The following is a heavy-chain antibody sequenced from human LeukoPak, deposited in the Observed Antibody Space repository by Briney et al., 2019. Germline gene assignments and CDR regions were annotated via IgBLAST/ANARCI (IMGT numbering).Heavy chain of an antibody. D-gene: IGHD5-12*01. Sequence: GRSLRLSCAASGFTFSSYGMHWVRQAPGQGLEWMGWINPDNGGTNYAQKFQGRVTMTRDMSISTAYMELSRLRSDDTAVYYCARDPSNSGYDYLYYFDYWGQGTLVTVSS. CDR2: INPDNGGT. CDR3: ARDPSNSGYDYLYYFDY. J-gene: IGHJ4*02. V-gene: IGHV1-2*02. CDR1: GFTFSSYG.